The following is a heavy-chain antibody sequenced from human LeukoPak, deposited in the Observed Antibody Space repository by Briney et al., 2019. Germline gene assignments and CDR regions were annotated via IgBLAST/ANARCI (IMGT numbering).Heavy chain of an antibody. Sequence: QSGGSLRLSCAASGFTCSTFAMIWLRQPPGKGLEWVSSIFPSGGEIHYADSVRGRFTISRDNSKSTLSLQMNSLRAEDTAVYYCAKDYEPLVGVHRWGDWFDAWGQGTLVTVSS. CDR2: IFPSGGEI. J-gene: IGHJ5*02. V-gene: IGHV3-23*01. CDR3: AKDYEPLVGVHRWGDWFDA. CDR1: GFTCSTFA. D-gene: IGHD1-26*01.